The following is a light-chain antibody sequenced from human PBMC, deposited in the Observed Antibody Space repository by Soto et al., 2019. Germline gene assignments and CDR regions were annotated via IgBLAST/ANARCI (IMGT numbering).Light chain of an antibody. V-gene: IGKV3-20*01. J-gene: IGKJ4*01. CDR2: AAS. CDR3: QQYGTSPPD. CDR1: QSVISTD. Sequence: EIVLTQSPGTLSLSPGERATLSCRASQSVISTDLAWCQQKPGQAPRLLVYAASSRASGIPDRFSGSGSGTDFTLTISRLEPEDFAVYYCQQYGTSPPDFGGGTRVEI.